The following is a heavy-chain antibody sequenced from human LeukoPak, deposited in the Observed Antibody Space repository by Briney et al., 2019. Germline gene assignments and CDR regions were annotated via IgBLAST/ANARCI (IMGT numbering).Heavy chain of an antibody. CDR1: GYTFTSYG. CDR2: ISAYNGNT. V-gene: IGHV1-18*01. D-gene: IGHD3-22*01. CDR3: ARPPEYYDSSGYYQYYFDY. Sequence: ASVKVSCKASGYTFTSYGISWVRQAPGQGLEWMGWISAYNGNTNYAQKLQGRVTMTTDTSTSTAYMELRSLRSDDTAVYYCARPPEYYDSSGYYQYYFDYWGQGTLVTVSS. J-gene: IGHJ4*02.